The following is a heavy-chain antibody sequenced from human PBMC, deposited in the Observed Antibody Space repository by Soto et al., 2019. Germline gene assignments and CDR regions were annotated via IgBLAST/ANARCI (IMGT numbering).Heavy chain of an antibody. CDR3: AKVPGVTMVRGVGFDY. Sequence: QVQLVESGGGVVQPGRSLRLSCAASGFTFSSYGMHWVRQAPGKGLEWVAVISYDGSNKYYADSVKGRFTISRDNSKNTLYLQMNSLRAEDTAVYYCAKVPGVTMVRGVGFDYWGQGTLVTVSS. CDR1: GFTFSSYG. J-gene: IGHJ4*02. V-gene: IGHV3-30*18. D-gene: IGHD3-10*01. CDR2: ISYDGSNK.